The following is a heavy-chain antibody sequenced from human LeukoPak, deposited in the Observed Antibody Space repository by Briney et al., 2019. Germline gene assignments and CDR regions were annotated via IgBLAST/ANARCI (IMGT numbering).Heavy chain of an antibody. Sequence: RGSLRLSCAASGLTFSSYAMSWVRHATGRGLEWVSSISGSGGSTYYADSVEGLFTISRDNTKNTLYLQMNSLNAEDTAVYYCAKWGDIVIVAAARDFDYWGQGTLVTVSS. CDR1: GLTFSSYA. CDR3: AKWGDIVIVAAARDFDY. J-gene: IGHJ4*02. CDR2: ISGSGGST. D-gene: IGHD2-2*01. V-gene: IGHV3-23*01.